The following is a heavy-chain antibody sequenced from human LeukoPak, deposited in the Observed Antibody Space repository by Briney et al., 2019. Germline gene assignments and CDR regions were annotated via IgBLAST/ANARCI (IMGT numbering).Heavy chain of an antibody. CDR2: IYYSGST. J-gene: IGHJ6*03. V-gene: IGHV4-61*01. D-gene: IGHD6-13*01. CDR1: GGSISSGSYY. Sequence: SETLSLTCTVSGGSISSGSYYWSWIRQPPGKGLEWIGYIYYSGSTNYNPSLKSRVTISVDTSKNQFSLKLSSVTAADTAVYYCARNGAAAGTSYYYYYMDVWGKGTTVTISS. CDR3: ARNGAAAGTSYYYYYMDV.